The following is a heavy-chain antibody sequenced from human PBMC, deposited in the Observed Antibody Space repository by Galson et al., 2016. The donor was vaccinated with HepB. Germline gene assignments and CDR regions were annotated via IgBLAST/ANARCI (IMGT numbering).Heavy chain of an antibody. Sequence: ETLSLTCTVSGDSLIHYYWGWIRQPPGKGLEWIGHIYYNGHTNYNLSLTSRLSMSVDTSSNQFSLKLSFVTAADTAVYYCGRWNEGLDYWGQGTLVTVSS. CDR2: IYYNGHT. D-gene: IGHD1-1*01. CDR3: GRWNEGLDY. J-gene: IGHJ4*02. CDR1: GDSLIHYY. V-gene: IGHV4-59*01.